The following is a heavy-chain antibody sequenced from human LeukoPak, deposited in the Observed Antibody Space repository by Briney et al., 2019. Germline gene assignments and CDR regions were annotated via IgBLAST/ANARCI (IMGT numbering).Heavy chain of an antibody. Sequence: GASVKVSCKASGYTFTGYYMHWVRQAPGQGLEWMGWINPNSGGTNYAQKFQGRVTMTRDTSISTAYMELSRLRSDDTAVYYCARVAGGAIRGVFDYWGQGTLVTVSS. V-gene: IGHV1-2*02. CDR2: INPNSGGT. J-gene: IGHJ4*02. CDR3: ARVAGGAIRGVFDY. CDR1: GYTFTGYY. D-gene: IGHD3-10*01.